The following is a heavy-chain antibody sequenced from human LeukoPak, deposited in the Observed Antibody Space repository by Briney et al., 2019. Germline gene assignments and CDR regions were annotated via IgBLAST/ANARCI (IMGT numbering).Heavy chain of an antibody. Sequence: GRSLRLSCAASGFTFSSYGMHWVRQAPGKGLEWVAVISYDGSNKYYADSVKGRFTISRDNSKNTLYLQMNSLRAEDTAVYYCAKDYSSGWYRVFDYWGQGTLVTVSS. CDR3: AKDYSSGWYRVFDY. J-gene: IGHJ4*02. CDR2: ISYDGSNK. V-gene: IGHV3-30*18. CDR1: GFTFSSYG. D-gene: IGHD6-19*01.